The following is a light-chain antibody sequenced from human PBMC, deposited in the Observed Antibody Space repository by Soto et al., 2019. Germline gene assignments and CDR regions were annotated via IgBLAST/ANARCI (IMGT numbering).Light chain of an antibody. J-gene: IGLJ2*01. Sequence: QSALTQPASVSGCPGQSITISCTGTSSDVGGYNYVSWYQQHTGKAPKLMNYDVSNRPSGVSNRFSGSKSGNTASLTISGLQAEDEADYYCSSYTSSSTLVVFGGGTKLTVL. V-gene: IGLV2-14*01. CDR3: SSYTSSSTLVV. CDR2: DVS. CDR1: SSDVGGYNY.